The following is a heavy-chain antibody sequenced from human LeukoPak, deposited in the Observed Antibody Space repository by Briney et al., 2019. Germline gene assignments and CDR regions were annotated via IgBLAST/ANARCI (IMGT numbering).Heavy chain of an antibody. J-gene: IGHJ4*02. D-gene: IGHD2-2*01. V-gene: IGHV3-23*01. CDR3: AKDRVCSSTSCYPGW. CDR2: VSGSGYMT. Sequence: GGSLRLSCAASGFTFCSYAMSWVRQAPGKGLEWVSGVSGSGYMTYYADSVKGRFTISRDNFKNTLYLQMDSLRAEDTAIYCCAKDRVCSSTSCYPGWWGQGTLVTVSS. CDR1: GFTFCSYA.